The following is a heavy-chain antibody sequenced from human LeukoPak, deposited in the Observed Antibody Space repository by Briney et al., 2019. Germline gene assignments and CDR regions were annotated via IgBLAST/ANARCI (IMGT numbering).Heavy chain of an antibody. CDR1: GFTFSSYS. Sequence: PGGSLRLSCAASGFTFSSYSMNWVRQAPGKGLEWVSSISSSSSYIYYADSVKGRFTISRDNSKNTLYLQMNSLRAEDTAVYYCARDQNYYDSSGSLDYWGQGTLVTVSS. D-gene: IGHD3-22*01. CDR2: ISSSSSYI. CDR3: ARDQNYYDSSGSLDY. J-gene: IGHJ4*02. V-gene: IGHV3-21*01.